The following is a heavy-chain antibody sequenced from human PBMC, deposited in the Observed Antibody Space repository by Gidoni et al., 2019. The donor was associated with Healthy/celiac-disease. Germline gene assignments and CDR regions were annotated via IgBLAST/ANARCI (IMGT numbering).Heavy chain of an antibody. Sequence: QVQLVASGGGVVQPGRSLRLSCAASGFTFSSYGMHWVRKAPGKGLDGVAVIWYDGSNKYYADSLKGRFTISRDNSKNTLYLKMNSLRAEDTAVYYCARYSVAIDYWGQGTLVTVSA. CDR2: IWYDGSNK. V-gene: IGHV3-33*01. J-gene: IGHJ4*02. CDR3: ARYSVAIDY. CDR1: GFTFSSYG. D-gene: IGHD2-21*01.